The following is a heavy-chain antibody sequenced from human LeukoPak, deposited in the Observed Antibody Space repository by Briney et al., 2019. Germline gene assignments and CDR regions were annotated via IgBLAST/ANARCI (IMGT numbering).Heavy chain of an antibody. CDR1: GGSISSYY. CDR2: IYYSGST. D-gene: IGHD3-3*01. V-gene: IGHV4-59*01. J-gene: IGHJ4*02. CDR3: ARGLEWLLYFDY. Sequence: KPSETLSLTCTVSGGSISSYYWSWIRQPPGKGLEWIGYIYYSGSTNYNPSLKSRVTISVDTSKNLFSLKLSSVTAADTAVYYCARGLEWLLYFDYWGQGTLVTVSS.